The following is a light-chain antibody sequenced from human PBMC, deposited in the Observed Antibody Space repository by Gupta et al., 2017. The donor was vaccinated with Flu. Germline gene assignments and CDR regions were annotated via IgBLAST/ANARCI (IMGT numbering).Light chain of an antibody. CDR1: SSDVGGYNY. J-gene: IGLJ2*01. CDR3: SSYAGSNNLV. CDR2: EVS. Sequence: QSALTQPPSASGSPGQSVTISCPGTSSDVGGYNYVSWYQQHPGKAPKLMIYEVSKRPSGVPDRFSGSKSGNTASLTVSGLQAEEEADYYCSSYAGSNNLVFGGGTKLTVL. V-gene: IGLV2-8*01.